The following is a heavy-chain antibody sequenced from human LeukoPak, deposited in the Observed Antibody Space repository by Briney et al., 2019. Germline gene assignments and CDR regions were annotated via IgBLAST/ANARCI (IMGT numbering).Heavy chain of an antibody. Sequence: PGGSLRLSCAASGLIVSSNYMSWVRQAPGKGLEWVSVIYSGGSIYYADSVKGRFTISRDNSKNMLYLQMNSLRAEDTAVYYCARDPSRGLYYFDHWGQGTLVTVSS. J-gene: IGHJ4*02. V-gene: IGHV3-53*01. CDR1: GLIVSSNY. D-gene: IGHD3/OR15-3a*01. CDR2: IYSGGSI. CDR3: ARDPSRGLYYFDH.